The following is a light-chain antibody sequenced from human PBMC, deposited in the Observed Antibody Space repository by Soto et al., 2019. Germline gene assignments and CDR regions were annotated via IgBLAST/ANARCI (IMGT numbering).Light chain of an antibody. V-gene: IGKV3-20*01. CDR1: QSVSSSY. Sequence: EIVLTQSPGTLSLSPGERATLSCRASQSVSSSYLARYQQKPGQAPRLLIYSASSRAPGIPDRLSGSGSGTDFTLTISRLEPEDFAVYYCQQYGSAPLTFGQGTKVEIK. CDR2: SAS. J-gene: IGKJ1*01. CDR3: QQYGSAPLT.